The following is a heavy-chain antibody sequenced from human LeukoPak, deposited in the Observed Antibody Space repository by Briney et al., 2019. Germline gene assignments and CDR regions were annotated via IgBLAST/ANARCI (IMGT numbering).Heavy chain of an antibody. V-gene: IGHV3-74*01. CDR2: INSGGSSDGTST. CDR3: ARVFQSIALDY. CDR1: GFTFSSYW. J-gene: IGHJ4*02. D-gene: IGHD2-15*01. Sequence: PGGSLRLSCAASGFTFSSYWMHWVRQAPGKGLVWVSRINSGGSSDGTSTSYADSVKGRFTISRDNAKNTLYLQMNSLRAEDTAVYYCARVFQSIALDYWGQGTLVTVSS.